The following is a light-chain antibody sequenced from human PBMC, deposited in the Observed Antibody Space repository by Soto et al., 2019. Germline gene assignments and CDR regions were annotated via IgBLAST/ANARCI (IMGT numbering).Light chain of an antibody. V-gene: IGLV2-8*01. CDR1: SSDVGAYNY. CDR3: SSYAGSNRV. Sequence: QSVLTQPPSASGSPGQSVTISCTGTSSDVGAYNYVSWYQQYPGKAPKLMIYEVSKRPSGVPDRFSGSKSGNTASLTVSGLQAEDEADYYCSSYAGSNRVFGTGT. CDR2: EVS. J-gene: IGLJ1*01.